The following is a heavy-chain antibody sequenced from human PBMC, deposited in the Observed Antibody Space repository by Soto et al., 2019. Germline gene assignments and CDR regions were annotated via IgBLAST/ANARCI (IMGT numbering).Heavy chain of an antibody. D-gene: IGHD6-19*01. J-gene: IGHJ4*02. CDR1: GGSISSYY. V-gene: IGHV4-59*08. CDR3: ARHSIAVAGTVDY. Sequence: QVQLQESGPGLVKPSETLSLTCTVSGGSISSYYWSWIRQPPGKGLEGIGYIYYSGSTNYNPSLNSRVTTSVDTSKNHFTLKRSSGTAADTAVYYCARHSIAVAGTVDYWGQGTLVTVSS. CDR2: IYYSGST.